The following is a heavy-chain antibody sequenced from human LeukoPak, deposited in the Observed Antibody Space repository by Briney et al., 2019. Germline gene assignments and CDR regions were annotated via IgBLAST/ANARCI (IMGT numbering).Heavy chain of an antibody. CDR2: IRSKAYGGTT. CDR1: GFTFGDYA. CDR3: TRSRITIFGVVINYYMDV. V-gene: IGHV3-49*04. Sequence: PGGSLRLSCTASGFTFGDYAMSWVRQAPGKGLEWVGFIRSKAYGGTTEYAASVKGRFTISRDDSKSIAYLQMNSLKTEDTAFYYCTRSRITIFGVVINYYMDVWGKGTTVTVSS. J-gene: IGHJ6*03. D-gene: IGHD3-3*01.